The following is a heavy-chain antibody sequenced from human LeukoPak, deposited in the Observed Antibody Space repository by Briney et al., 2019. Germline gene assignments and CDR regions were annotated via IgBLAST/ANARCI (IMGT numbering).Heavy chain of an antibody. CDR1: GFTFSDYY. CDR2: NSSSSSYT. D-gene: IGHD6-13*01. Sequence: PGGSLRLSCATPGFTFSDYYMSWIRQAPGKGLDWVSYNSSSSSYTNYADSVRGRFTISRDNAKNSLYLQMNSLRAEDTAVYYCARCGHSSSWYLDPWGQGTLVTVSS. CDR3: ARCGHSSSWYLDP. J-gene: IGHJ5*02. V-gene: IGHV3-11*03.